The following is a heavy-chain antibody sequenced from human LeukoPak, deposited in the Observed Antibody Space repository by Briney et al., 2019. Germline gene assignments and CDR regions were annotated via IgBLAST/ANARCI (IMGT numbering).Heavy chain of an antibody. CDR2: ISGSGGST. CDR3: APGGGSGSYYGVPHNWFDP. J-gene: IGHJ5*02. D-gene: IGHD3-10*01. CDR1: GFTFSSYA. Sequence: GGSLRLSCAASGFTFSSYAMSWVRQAPGKGLEWVSAISGSGGSTYYADSVKGRFTISRDNSKNTLYLQMNSLRAEDTAVYYCAPGGGSGSYYGVPHNWFDPWGQEPWSPSPQ. V-gene: IGHV3-23*01.